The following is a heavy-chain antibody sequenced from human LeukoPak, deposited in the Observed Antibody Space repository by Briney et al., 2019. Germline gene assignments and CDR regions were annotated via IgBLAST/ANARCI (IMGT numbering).Heavy chain of an antibody. CDR1: GGSISSYY. CDR2: IFYSGST. CDR3: ASSPLYSSSYYFDY. Sequence: SETLSLTCTVSGGSISSYYWSWIRQPPGKGLEWIGYIFYSGSTNYNPSLKSRVTISVDTSKNQLSLKLSSVTAADTAVYYCASSPLYSSSYYFDYWGQGTLVTVSS. D-gene: IGHD6-6*01. J-gene: IGHJ4*01. V-gene: IGHV4-59*01.